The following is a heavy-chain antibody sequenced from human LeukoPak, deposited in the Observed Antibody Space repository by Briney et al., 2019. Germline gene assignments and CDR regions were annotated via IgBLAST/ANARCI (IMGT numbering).Heavy chain of an antibody. J-gene: IGHJ3*02. Sequence: ASVKVSCKASGYTFTSYGISWVRQAPGQGLEWMGWISAYNGNTNYAQKLQGRVTMTTDTSTSTAYMELRSLRSDDTAVYYCARGVPDYDILIEGPRDAFDIWGQGTMVTVSS. CDR2: ISAYNGNT. D-gene: IGHD3-9*01. V-gene: IGHV1-18*01. CDR1: GYTFTSYG. CDR3: ARGVPDYDILIEGPRDAFDI.